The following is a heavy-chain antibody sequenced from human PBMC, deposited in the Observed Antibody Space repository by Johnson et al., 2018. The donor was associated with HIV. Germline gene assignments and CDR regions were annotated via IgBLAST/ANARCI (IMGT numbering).Heavy chain of an antibody. CDR1: GFTFSSYA. CDR3: ARDRVGATDANAFNI. J-gene: IGHJ3*02. D-gene: IGHD1-26*01. V-gene: IGHV3-64*01. Sequence: MQLVESGGGLVQPGGSLRLSCAASGFTFSSYAMHWVRQAPGKGLEYVSAISSNGGSTYYANSVKGRFTISRDNSKNTLYLQMGSLRAEDMAVYYCARDRVGATDANAFNIWGQGTMVTVSS. CDR2: ISSNGGST.